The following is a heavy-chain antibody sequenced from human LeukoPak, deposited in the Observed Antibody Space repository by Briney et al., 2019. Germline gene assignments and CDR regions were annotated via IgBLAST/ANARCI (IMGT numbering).Heavy chain of an antibody. CDR3: ARGTYYYGMDV. CDR2: IYYSGST. V-gene: IGHV4-59*01. J-gene: IGHJ6*02. CDR1: GGSISSYY. Sequence: SETLSLTCTVSGGSISSYYWSWIRQPPGKGLEWIGYIYYSGSTNYNPSLKSRVTISVDTSKNQFSLKLSSVTAADTAVYYCARGTYYYGMDVWGQGTTVTVSS.